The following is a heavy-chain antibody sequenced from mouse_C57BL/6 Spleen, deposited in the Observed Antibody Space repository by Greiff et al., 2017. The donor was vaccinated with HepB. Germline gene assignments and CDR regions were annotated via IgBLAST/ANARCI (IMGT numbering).Heavy chain of an antibody. D-gene: IGHD4-1*01. CDR2: INYDGSST. CDR3: ARDPGTGDFDY. Sequence: EVKLVESEGGLVQPGSSMKLSCTASGFTFSDYYMAWVRQVPEKGLEWVANINYDGSSTYYLDSLKSRFIISRDNAKNMLYLQMSSLKSEDTATYYCARDPGTGDFDYWGQGTTLTVSS. CDR1: GFTFSDYY. J-gene: IGHJ2*01. V-gene: IGHV5-16*01.